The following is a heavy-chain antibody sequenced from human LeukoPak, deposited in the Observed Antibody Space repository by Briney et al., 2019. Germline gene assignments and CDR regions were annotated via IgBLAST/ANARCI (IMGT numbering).Heavy chain of an antibody. D-gene: IGHD1-26*01. J-gene: IGHJ6*03. V-gene: IGHV3-30*02. CDR3: AKDGDTVSGTYYFDMDV. CDR2: IRYDAINK. Sequence: GGTLRLSCAASGFTFSTYGMHWVRQAPGKGLEWVAFIRYDAINKYYADSVKGRFTISRDNSRNTLYLQMNSLRAEDTALYYCAKDGDTVSGTYYFDMDVWGKGTTVTISS. CDR1: GFTFSTYG.